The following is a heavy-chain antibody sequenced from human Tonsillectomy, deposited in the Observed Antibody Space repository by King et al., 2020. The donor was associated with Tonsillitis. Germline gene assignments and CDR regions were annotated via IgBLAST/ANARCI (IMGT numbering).Heavy chain of an antibody. CDR2: IYYSGST. CDR3: ARDLLGYCPGASCYSGIDY. CDR1: GGSISSYY. V-gene: IGHV4-59*01. J-gene: IGHJ4*02. Sequence: QLQESGPGLVKPSETLSLTCTVSGGSISSYYWSWIRQPPGKGLEWIGYIYYSGSTNYNPSLKSRVTISVDTAKNQFSLKLSSVTAADTAVYYCARDLLGYCPGASCYSGIDYWGQGTLVTVSS. D-gene: IGHD2-15*01.